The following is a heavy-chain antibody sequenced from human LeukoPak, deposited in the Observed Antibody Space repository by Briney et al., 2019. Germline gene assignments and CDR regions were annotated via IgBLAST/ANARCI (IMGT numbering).Heavy chain of an antibody. Sequence: PGGSLRLSCAASGFTFDDYAMHWVRQAPGKGLEWVSGISWNSGSIGYADSVKGRFTISRDNAKNSLYLQMNSLRAEVTALYYCARVVSGYYYALGYWGQGTLVTVSS. V-gene: IGHV3-9*01. CDR2: ISWNSGSI. CDR3: ARVVSGYYYALGY. CDR1: GFTFDDYA. J-gene: IGHJ4*02. D-gene: IGHD3-22*01.